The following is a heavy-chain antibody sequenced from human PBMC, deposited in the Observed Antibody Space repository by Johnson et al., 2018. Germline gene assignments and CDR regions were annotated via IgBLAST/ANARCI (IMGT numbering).Heavy chain of an antibody. CDR1: GGSISSYY. J-gene: IGHJ6*03. CDR2: IYYSGST. D-gene: IGHD3-22*01. CDR3: ARDTYYYDSSGYYPYYYYYMDV. V-gene: IGHV4-59*01. Sequence: QVQLQESGPGLVKPSETLSLTCTVSGGSISSYYWSWIRQPPGKGLEWIGYIYYSGSTNYNPSLKSRVTITVDTSKNQFSLKLSAVTAADTAVYYCARDTYYYDSSGYYPYYYYYMDVWGKGTTVTVSS.